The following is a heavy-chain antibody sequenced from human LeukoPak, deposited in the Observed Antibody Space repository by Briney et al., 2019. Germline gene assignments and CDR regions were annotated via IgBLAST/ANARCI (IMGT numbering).Heavy chain of an antibody. D-gene: IGHD5-24*01. CDR2: ISGSGGST. Sequence: GGSLRLSCAASGFTFSSYAMSWVRQAPGQGLEWVSAISGSGGSTYYADSVKGRFTFSRDNSKNTLYLQMNSLRAEDTAVYYCAKTHNGDGYNYQNAFDIWGQGTMVTVSS. CDR3: AKTHNGDGYNYQNAFDI. V-gene: IGHV3-23*01. CDR1: GFTFSSYA. J-gene: IGHJ3*02.